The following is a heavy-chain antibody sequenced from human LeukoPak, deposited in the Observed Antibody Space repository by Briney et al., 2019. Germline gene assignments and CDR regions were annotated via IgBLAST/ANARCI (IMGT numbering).Heavy chain of an antibody. CDR2: ISAYNGST. V-gene: IGHV1-18*01. CDR3: ARAFDVLRFLEWPREYYFDY. J-gene: IGHJ4*02. D-gene: IGHD3-3*01. CDR1: GYTFTSYG. Sequence: GASVKVSCKASGYTFTSYGISWVRQAPGQGLEWMGWISAYNGSTNYAQKLQGRVTMTTDTSTSTAYMELRSLRSDDTAVYYCARAFDVLRFLEWPREYYFDYWGQGTLVTVSS.